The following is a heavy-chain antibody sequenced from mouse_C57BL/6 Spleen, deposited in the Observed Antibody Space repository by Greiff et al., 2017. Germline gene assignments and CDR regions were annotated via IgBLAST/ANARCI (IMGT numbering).Heavy chain of an antibody. J-gene: IGHJ2*01. D-gene: IGHD2-1*01. Sequence: DVMLVESGPGMVKPSQSLSLTCTVTGYSITSGYDWHWIRHFPGNKLEWMGYISYSGSTNYNPSLKSRISITHDTSKNHFFLKLNSVTTEDTATYYCARGGNYAYYFDYWGQGTTLTVSS. CDR2: ISYSGST. CDR3: ARGGNYAYYFDY. CDR1: GYSITSGYD. V-gene: IGHV3-1*01.